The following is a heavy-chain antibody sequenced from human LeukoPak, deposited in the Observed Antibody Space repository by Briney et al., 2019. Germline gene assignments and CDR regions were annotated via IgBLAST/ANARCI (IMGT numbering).Heavy chain of an antibody. Sequence: SETLSLTCAVYGGSFSGYYWSWIRQPAGKGLEWIGRIYTSGSTNYNPSLKSRVTMSVDTSKNQFSLKLSSVTAADTAVYYCARDTCYYGSVYYYYYYMDVWGKGTTVTISS. CDR1: GGSFSGYY. V-gene: IGHV4-4*07. CDR3: ARDTCYYGSVYYYYYYMDV. J-gene: IGHJ6*03. CDR2: IYTSGST. D-gene: IGHD3-10*01.